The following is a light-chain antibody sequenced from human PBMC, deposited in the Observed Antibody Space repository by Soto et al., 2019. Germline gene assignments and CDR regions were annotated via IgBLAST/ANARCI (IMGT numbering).Light chain of an antibody. Sequence: QSALTQPPSASGYPGQSVTISCTGTSGDVGGYNYVSWYQQHPGKAPKLMIYEVSKRPSGVPDRFSGSKSGNTASLTVSGLQAEGEADYYCSSYAGSNNYVVIGGGTKLTVL. V-gene: IGLV2-8*01. J-gene: IGLJ2*01. CDR1: SGDVGGYNY. CDR2: EVS. CDR3: SSYAGSNNYVV.